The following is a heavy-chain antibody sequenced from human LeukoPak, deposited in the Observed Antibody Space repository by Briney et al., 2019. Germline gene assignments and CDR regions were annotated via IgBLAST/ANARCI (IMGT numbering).Heavy chain of an antibody. CDR2: IYYSGSA. CDR1: GGSISSGGYY. V-gene: IGHV4-31*03. Sequence: PSETLSLTCTVSGGSISSGGYYWSWIRQHPGKGLEWIGYIYYSGSAYYNPSLKSRVTISVDTSKNQFSLKLSSVTAADTAVYYCARLREYDFWSGYYLDYGMDVWGQGTTVTVSS. D-gene: IGHD3-3*01. J-gene: IGHJ6*02. CDR3: ARLREYDFWSGYYLDYGMDV.